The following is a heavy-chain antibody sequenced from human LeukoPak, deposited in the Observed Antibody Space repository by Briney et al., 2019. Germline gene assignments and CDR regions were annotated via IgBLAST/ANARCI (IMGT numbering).Heavy chain of an antibody. CDR2: ISEKGGST. CDR3: AKRGVVIRGILVIGYHTEAYHYDH. J-gene: IGHJ4*02. D-gene: IGHD3-10*01. V-gene: IGHV3-23*01. Sequence: PGGSLRLSCVVSGFILSNYAMSWVRQAPGKGLEWVSYISEKGGSTTYGDSVKGRFTISRDNSLNTVYLQMNSLRAEDTAVYFCAKRGVVIRGILVIGYHTEAYHYDHWGQGTLVTVSS. CDR1: GFILSNYA.